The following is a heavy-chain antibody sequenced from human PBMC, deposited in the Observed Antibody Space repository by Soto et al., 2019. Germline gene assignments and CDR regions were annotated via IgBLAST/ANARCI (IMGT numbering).Heavy chain of an antibody. CDR1: GFSLSTSGVA. CDR2: FFWDDDK. Sequence: SGPTLVNPPETLTLTCTSSGFSLSTSGVAVGWFRQPPGKALEWLAIFFWDDDKRYSTSLKSRLIITKDISRNQVVLTLTNLDPVDTSTYYCAHRPYSITSKGTFDVWGQGTMVNVSS. D-gene: IGHD5-18*01. J-gene: IGHJ3*01. V-gene: IGHV2-5*02. CDR3: AHRPYSITSKGTFDV.